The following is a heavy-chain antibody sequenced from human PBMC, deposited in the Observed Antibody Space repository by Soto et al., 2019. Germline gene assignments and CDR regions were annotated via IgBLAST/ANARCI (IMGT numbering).Heavy chain of an antibody. Sequence: PSETLSLTCTVSGASISGLYWSWIRKSAGKGLEWIGRIYATGTTDYNPSLKSRVMMSVDTSKKQFSLKLRSVTAADTAVYYCVRDGTKTLRDWFDLWGQGISVTVSS. J-gene: IGHJ5*02. CDR2: IYATGTT. D-gene: IGHD1-1*01. CDR3: VRDGTKTLRDWFDL. CDR1: GASISGLY. V-gene: IGHV4-4*07.